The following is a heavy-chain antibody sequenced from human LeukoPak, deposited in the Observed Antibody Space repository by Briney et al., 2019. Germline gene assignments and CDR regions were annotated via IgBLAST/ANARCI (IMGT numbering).Heavy chain of an antibody. CDR3: ARDHYGLTSYPNP. CDR1: GFTIASNY. J-gene: IGHJ5*02. Sequence: PGGSLRLSCAASGFTIASNYMSWVRQAPGKGLEWVSVLYSGGRTDYADSVKGRFTISRDNSKNMLYLQMNSLRAEDTAVYYCARDHYGLTSYPNPWGQGTLVTVSS. V-gene: IGHV3-66*01. D-gene: IGHD3-10*01. CDR2: LYSGGRT.